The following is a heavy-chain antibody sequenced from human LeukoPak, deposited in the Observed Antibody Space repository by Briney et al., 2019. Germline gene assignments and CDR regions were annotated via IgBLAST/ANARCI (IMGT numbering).Heavy chain of an antibody. V-gene: IGHV4-61*02. D-gene: IGHD6-13*01. CDR1: GGSISSGSYY. CDR2: IYTSGST. J-gene: IGHJ4*02. Sequence: SETLSLTCTVAGGSISSGSYYWSWIRQPTGKGLEWIGRIYTSGSTNYNSSLKSRVTISVDTSKNQFSLKLSSVTAADTAVYYCARGPSGYSSSWYGGGYFDYWGQGTLVTVSS. CDR3: ARGPSGYSSSWYGGGYFDY.